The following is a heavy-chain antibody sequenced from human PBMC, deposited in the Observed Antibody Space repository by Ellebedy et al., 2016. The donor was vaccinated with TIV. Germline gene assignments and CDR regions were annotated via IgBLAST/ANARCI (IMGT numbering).Heavy chain of an antibody. CDR2: LTADGRST. CDR1: GFSLSNSF. J-gene: IGHJ4*02. Sequence: GGSLRLXXAASGFSLSNSFMSWIRQAPGEGLEWVSTLTADGRSTYFADSVKGRFTISRDNSKNTVYLQMNSLRSEDTAVYYCRPGHYSDAWGQGTLVTVSS. CDR3: RPGHYSDA. V-gene: IGHV3-23*01.